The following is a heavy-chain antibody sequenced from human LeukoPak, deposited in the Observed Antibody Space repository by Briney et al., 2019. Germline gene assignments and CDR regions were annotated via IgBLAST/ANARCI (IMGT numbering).Heavy chain of an antibody. V-gene: IGHV3-53*01. Sequence: GGSLRLSCAASGFTVSSNYMSWVRQAPGKGLEWVSFIYSAGNTYYADFVKGRFTISRVNSKNTLYLQMNSLRAEDTAVYYCAKDGPGIAAAGLYYFDYWGQGTLVTVSS. J-gene: IGHJ4*02. D-gene: IGHD6-13*01. CDR2: IYSAGNT. CDR3: AKDGPGIAAAGLYYFDY. CDR1: GFTVSSNY.